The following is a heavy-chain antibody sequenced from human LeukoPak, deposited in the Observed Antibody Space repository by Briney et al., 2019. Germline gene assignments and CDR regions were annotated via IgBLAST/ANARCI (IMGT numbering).Heavy chain of an antibody. D-gene: IGHD3-9*01. J-gene: IGHJ3*02. Sequence: PSETLSLTCTVSGGSISSSSYYWGWIRQPPGKGLEWIGSIYYSGSTHYNPSLKGRVTISVDTSKNQLSLKLSSVTAADTAVYYCARTSRLTSFAADAFDIWGQGTMVTVSS. CDR2: IYYSGST. CDR1: GGSISSSSYY. CDR3: ARTSRLTSFAADAFDI. V-gene: IGHV4-39*07.